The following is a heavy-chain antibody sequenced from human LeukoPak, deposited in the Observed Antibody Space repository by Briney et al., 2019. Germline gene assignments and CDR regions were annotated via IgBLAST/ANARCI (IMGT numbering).Heavy chain of an antibody. D-gene: IGHD2-21*02. CDR3: ATRKCGGDCYSDYYYGMDV. Sequence: ASVNVSCKASGDTFSIYAISWVRQDPGQGLEWMGRIIPIFGIANYAQKFQGRVTITADKSTSTAYMELSSLRSEDTAVYYCATRKCGGDCYSDYYYGMDVWGQGTTVTVSS. J-gene: IGHJ6*02. V-gene: IGHV1-69*04. CDR1: GDTFSIYA. CDR2: IIPIFGIA.